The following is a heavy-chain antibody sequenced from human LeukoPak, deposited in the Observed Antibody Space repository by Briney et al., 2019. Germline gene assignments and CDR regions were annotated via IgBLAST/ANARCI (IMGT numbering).Heavy chain of an antibody. CDR2: IYHSGST. CDR3: ARVGDTAMPTDY. V-gene: IGHV4-30-2*01. CDR1: GGSISSGGHY. D-gene: IGHD5-18*01. Sequence: SETLSLTCTVSGGSISSGGHYWSWIRQPPGKGLEWIGYIYHSGSTYYNPSLKSRVTISVDTSKNQFSLKLSSVTAADTAVYYCARVGDTAMPTDYWGQGTLVTVSS. J-gene: IGHJ4*02.